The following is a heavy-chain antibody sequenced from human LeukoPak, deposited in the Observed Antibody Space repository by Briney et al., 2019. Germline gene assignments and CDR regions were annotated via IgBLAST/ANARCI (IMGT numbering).Heavy chain of an antibody. CDR2: ISSSSSYK. V-gene: IGHV3-21*01. D-gene: IGHD2-2*01. Sequence: GGSLRLSCAASGFTFSSYAMSWVRQAPGKGLEWVSSISSSSSYKYYADSVKGRFTISRDNAKNSLYLQMNSLRAEDTAVYYCARAGIGGSSTSCDYWGQGTLVTVSS. CDR3: ARAGIGGSSTSCDY. J-gene: IGHJ4*02. CDR1: GFTFSSYA.